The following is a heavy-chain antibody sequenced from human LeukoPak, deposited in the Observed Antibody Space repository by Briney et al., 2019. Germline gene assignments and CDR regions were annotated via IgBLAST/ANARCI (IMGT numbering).Heavy chain of an antibody. D-gene: IGHD6-13*01. CDR2: IDWDDDK. Sequence: SGPALVKPTQTLTLTCTFSGFSLSTSGMCVSWIRQPPGEALEWLARIDWDDDKYYSTSLKTRLTISKDTSKNQVVLTMTNMDPVDTATYYCARKNSSSWLFDYWGQGTLVTVSS. J-gene: IGHJ4*02. V-gene: IGHV2-70*11. CDR3: ARKNSSSWLFDY. CDR1: GFSLSTSGMC.